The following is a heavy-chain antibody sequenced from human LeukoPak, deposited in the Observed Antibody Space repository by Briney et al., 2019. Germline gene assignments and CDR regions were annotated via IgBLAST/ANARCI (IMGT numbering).Heavy chain of an antibody. D-gene: IGHD3-22*01. CDR2: IYYSGST. CDR3: ARQPGRYYYDSSGQYYFDY. V-gene: IGHV4-59*08. Sequence: PSETLSLTCAVYGGSFSGYYWSWIRQPPGKGLEWIGYIYYSGSTNYNPSLKSRVTISVDTSKNQFSLKLSSVTAADTAVYYCARQPGRYYYDSSGQYYFDYWGQGTLVTVSS. CDR1: GGSFSGYY. J-gene: IGHJ4*02.